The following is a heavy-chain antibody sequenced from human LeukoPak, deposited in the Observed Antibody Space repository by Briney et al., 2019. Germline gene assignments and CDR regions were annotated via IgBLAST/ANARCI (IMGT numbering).Heavy chain of an antibody. J-gene: IGHJ4*02. CDR1: GFTFSSYG. Sequence: PGRSLRLSCAASGFTFSSYGMHWVRQAPGKGLEWVAVISYDGGNKYYADSVKGRFTISRDNSKNTVSLQMNSLRAEDTAVYYCARDYSGNYYKGFDYWGQGTLVTVSS. CDR3: ARDYSGNYYKGFDY. D-gene: IGHD1-26*01. CDR2: ISYDGGNK. V-gene: IGHV3-30*03.